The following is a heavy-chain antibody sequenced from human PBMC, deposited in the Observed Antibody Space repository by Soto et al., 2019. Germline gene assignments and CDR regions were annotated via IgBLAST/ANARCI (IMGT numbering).Heavy chain of an antibody. CDR3: ARERYVASRHSHFDS. CDR1: GYRFSTYG. D-gene: IGHD6-6*01. J-gene: IGHJ4*02. CDR2: TSTNNDDR. V-gene: IGHV1-18*04. Sequence: ASVKVSCKASGYRFSTYGINWVRQAPGQGLEWLGWTSTNNDDRNYAQKFRGRVTFTTDTSTSTAYMELRSLISDDTAVYFCARERYVASRHSHFDSWGQGTQVTVSS.